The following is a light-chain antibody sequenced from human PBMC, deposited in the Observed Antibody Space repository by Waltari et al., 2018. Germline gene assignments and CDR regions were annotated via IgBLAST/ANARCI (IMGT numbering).Light chain of an antibody. J-gene: IGKJ4*01. CDR3: QQYYGIPLA. CDR2: WAS. V-gene: IGKV4-1*01. Sequence: DIVMTQSPDSLAVSLGERATINCKSSQSVLSNYDNKNYLAWFHQKPGQPPKLLISWASTREAGVPDRFRGSGSGTEFTLTISSLQAEDVAVYYCQQYYGIPLAFGGGTKVEIK. CDR1: QSVLSNYDNKNY.